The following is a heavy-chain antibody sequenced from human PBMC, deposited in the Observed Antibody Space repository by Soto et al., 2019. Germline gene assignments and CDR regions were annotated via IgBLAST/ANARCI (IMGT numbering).Heavy chain of an antibody. CDR2: ISIHNGNT. D-gene: IGHD1-1*01. CDR3: ARMTPLDNSRYYMDV. V-gene: IGHV1-18*04. Sequence: QAQLLQSGGELKKSGASVKVSCKASGYTFNTYGISWVRQAPGQGLEWMAWISIHNGNTNFAQKFQGRVTITTDTSTSTANMELRSLRSDDTAVYYGARMTPLDNSRYYMDVWGKWTTVTVSS. CDR1: GYTFNTYG. J-gene: IGHJ6*03.